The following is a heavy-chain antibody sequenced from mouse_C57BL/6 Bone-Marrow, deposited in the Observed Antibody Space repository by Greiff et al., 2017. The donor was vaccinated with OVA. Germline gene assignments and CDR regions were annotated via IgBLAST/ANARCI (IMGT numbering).Heavy chain of an antibody. CDR1: GYSITSGYY. J-gene: IGHJ1*03. D-gene: IGHD4-1*01. CDR3: ARELVNWYFDV. V-gene: IGHV3-6*01. Sequence: EVKVEESGPGLVKPSQSLSLTCSVTGYSITSGYYWNWIRQFPGNKLEWMGYISYDGSNNYNPSLKNRISITRDTSKNQFFLKLNSVTTEDTATYYCARELVNWYFDVWGTGTTVTVSS. CDR2: ISYDGSN.